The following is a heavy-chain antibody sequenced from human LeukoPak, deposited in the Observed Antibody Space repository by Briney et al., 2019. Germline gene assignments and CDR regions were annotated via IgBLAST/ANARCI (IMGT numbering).Heavy chain of an antibody. CDR2: IIPIFGTA. V-gene: IGHV1-69*13. Sequence: GASVKVSCKASGGTFSSYAISWVRQAPGQGLEWMGEIIPIFGTANYAQKFQGRVTITADESTSTAYMELSSLRSEDTAVYYCATPLLSGYSNNVYYFDYWGQGTLVTVSS. CDR1: GGTFSSYA. J-gene: IGHJ4*02. D-gene: IGHD4-11*01. CDR3: ATPLLSGYSNNVYYFDY.